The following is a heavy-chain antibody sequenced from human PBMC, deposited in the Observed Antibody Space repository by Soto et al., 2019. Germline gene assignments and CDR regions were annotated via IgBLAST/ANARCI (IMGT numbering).Heavy chain of an antibody. D-gene: IGHD5-12*01. J-gene: IGHJ2*01. CDR2: IIPIFGTV. CDR3: ARGNHRWLQLWYFDL. Sequence: QVQLVQSGAEVKKPGSSVQVSCKASGGTFSNYPISWGRQAPGQGLEWMGGIIPIFGTVNYAQKFQGRVTITADESTSTAYMELSSLRSEDTAVYYCARGNHRWLQLWYFDLWGRGTLVTVSS. V-gene: IGHV1-69*12. CDR1: GGTFSNYP.